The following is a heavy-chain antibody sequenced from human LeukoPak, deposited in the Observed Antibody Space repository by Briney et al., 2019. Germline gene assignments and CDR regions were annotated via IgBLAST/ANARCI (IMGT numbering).Heavy chain of an antibody. J-gene: IGHJ4*02. D-gene: IGHD5-18*01. V-gene: IGHV3-21*01. CDR2: ISSSSSYI. Sequence: GGSLRLSCTASGFTFSSYSMNWVRQAPGKGLEWVSSISSSSSYIYYADSVKGRFTISRDNAKNSLYLQMNSLRAEDTAVYYCARGDPNVDTAMVCDYWGQGTLVTVSS. CDR1: GFTFSSYS. CDR3: ARGDPNVDTAMVCDY.